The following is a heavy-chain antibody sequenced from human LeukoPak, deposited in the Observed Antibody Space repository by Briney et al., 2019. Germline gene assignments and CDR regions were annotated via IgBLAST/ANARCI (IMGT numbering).Heavy chain of an antibody. J-gene: IGHJ6*02. CDR3: ARDLYSSAHGMNV. Sequence: GGSLRLSCAASGFTVSSNYMSWVRQAPGKGLEWVSVIYSGGSTYYADSVKGRFTISRDNSKNTLYLQMNSLRAEDTAVYYCARDLYSSAHGMNVWGQGTTVTVSS. V-gene: IGHV3-66*01. D-gene: IGHD2-15*01. CDR1: GFTVSSNY. CDR2: IYSGGST.